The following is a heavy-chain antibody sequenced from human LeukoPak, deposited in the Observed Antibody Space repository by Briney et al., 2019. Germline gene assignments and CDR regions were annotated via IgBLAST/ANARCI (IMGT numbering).Heavy chain of an antibody. CDR2: LSSNGIYS. J-gene: IGHJ4*02. CDR3: ARGLLWLF. Sequence: PGGSLRLSCAASGFTFSSYSMNWVRQAPGKGLEWVSSLSSNGIYSYYGDSVKGRFTISRDNSKNSLYLQMNSLRAEDTAVYYCARGLLWLFGGQGTLVTVSS. CDR1: GFTFSSYS. D-gene: IGHD3-10*01. V-gene: IGHV3-21*01.